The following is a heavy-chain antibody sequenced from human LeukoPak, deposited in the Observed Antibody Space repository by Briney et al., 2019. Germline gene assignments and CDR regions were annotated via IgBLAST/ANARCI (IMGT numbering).Heavy chain of an antibody. Sequence: PGGSLRLSCAASGFTFSSYAMSWVRQAPGKGLEWVSAISGSGGSTYYADSVKGRFTISRDNAKNSLYLQMNSLRTEDTAVYYCARDLDAYVVVIAYDAFDIWGQGTMVTVSS. D-gene: IGHD2-21*01. CDR2: ISGSGGST. V-gene: IGHV3-23*01. CDR1: GFTFSSYA. CDR3: ARDLDAYVVVIAYDAFDI. J-gene: IGHJ3*02.